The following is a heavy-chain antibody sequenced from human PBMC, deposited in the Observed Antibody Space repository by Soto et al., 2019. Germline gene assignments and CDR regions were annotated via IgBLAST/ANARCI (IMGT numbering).Heavy chain of an antibody. V-gene: IGHV4-38-2*02. CDR2: IHHSGRA. CDR3: ARDWRDSVTYHVFDI. J-gene: IGHJ3*02. CDR1: GYSISSGYF. D-gene: IGHD1-26*01. Sequence: PSETLSLTCGVSGYSISSGYFWGWIRQPPGKGLEWIGSIHHSGRAYYNQSLKSRATISVDTSKKQFSLKLTSVTAADTAVYYCARDWRDSVTYHVFDIWGRGTMVTVSS.